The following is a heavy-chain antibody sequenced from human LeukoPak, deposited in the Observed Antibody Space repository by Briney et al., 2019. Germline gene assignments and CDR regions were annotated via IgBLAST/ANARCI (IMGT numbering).Heavy chain of an antibody. V-gene: IGHV4-34*01. CDR2: INHSGLT. CDR1: GGSFSDDS. J-gene: IGHJ5*02. CDR3: ARERRSPGIKCSDP. D-gene: IGHD5-12*01. Sequence: SETLSLTCAVYGGSFSDDSWTWLRQSPGEGLEWIGEINHSGLTKYNPSLKSRVSISVEMSKKQFSLKLTSVTAADTAVYYCARERRSPGIKCSDPWGQGTLVTVSS.